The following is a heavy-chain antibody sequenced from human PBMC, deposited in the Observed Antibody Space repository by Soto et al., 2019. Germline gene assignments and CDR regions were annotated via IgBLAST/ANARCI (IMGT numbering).Heavy chain of an antibody. CDR3: ARRHQYFHS. CDR1: AFSFSDYY. V-gene: IGHV3-11*01. J-gene: IGHJ1*01. CDR2: ISTGGSST. Sequence: QVPLVESGGGLVKPGGSLRLSCVVSAFSFSDYYMSWIRQAPEKGLECVSYISTGGSSTYYADSVKGRFTISRDNAKNSLYLQMDSLRADDTAVYYRARRHQYFHSWGQGKLVTVSS.